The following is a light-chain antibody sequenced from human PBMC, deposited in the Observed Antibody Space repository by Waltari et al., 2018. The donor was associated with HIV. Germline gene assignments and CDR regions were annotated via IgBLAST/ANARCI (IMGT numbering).Light chain of an antibody. CDR3: AAWDDSLDGWV. V-gene: IGLV1-44*01. CDR1: SYNFGSNT. J-gene: IGLJ3*02. CDR2: INR. Sequence: QSVLTQPPSASGTPGQSVTISCSGSSYNFGSNTVNWYQQFPGTAPKLLIYINRQRPAGVPGLFGCSKSGTSASLAISGLQSEDEAVYYCAAWDDSLDGWVFGGGTNLTVL.